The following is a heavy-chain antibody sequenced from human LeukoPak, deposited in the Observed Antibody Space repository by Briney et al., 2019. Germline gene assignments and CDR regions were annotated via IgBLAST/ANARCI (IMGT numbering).Heavy chain of an antibody. CDR1: GFTFSNYA. J-gene: IGHJ4*02. CDR2: LSGSGGST. Sequence: GGSLRLSCAASGFTFSNYAMSWVRPAPGKGLEWVSALSGSGGSTYYADSAKGRFTFSRDNSKNTLYLQMNSLRAEDTAVYYCARHYDSSGYYYLDYWGQGTLVTVSS. D-gene: IGHD3-22*01. CDR3: ARHYDSSGYYYLDY. V-gene: IGHV3-23*01.